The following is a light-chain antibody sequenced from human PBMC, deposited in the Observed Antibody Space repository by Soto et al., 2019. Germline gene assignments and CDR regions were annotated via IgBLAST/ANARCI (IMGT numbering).Light chain of an antibody. V-gene: IGLV4-69*01. J-gene: IGLJ2*01. CDR3: QTWGTGHVV. Sequence: QLVLTQSPSASASLGASVKLTCTLSSGHSSYAIAWHQQQPEKGPRYLMKLNSDGSHSKGDGIPDRFSGSSSGAERYLTISSLQSEEEADYYCQTWGTGHVVFGGGTKLTVL. CDR2: LNSDGSH. CDR1: SGHSSYA.